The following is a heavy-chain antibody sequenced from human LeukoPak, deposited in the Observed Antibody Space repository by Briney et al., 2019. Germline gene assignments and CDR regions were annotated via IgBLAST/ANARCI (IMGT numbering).Heavy chain of an antibody. Sequence: SVKVSCKAAGGSFSGYASSWVRQAPGQGLEWMGGIIPIFGTANYAQKFQGRVTVTADESTSTAYMELSSLRSEDTAVYYCARDPSYYYGSGVPGGGWFDPWGQGTLVTVSS. D-gene: IGHD3-10*01. CDR2: IIPIFGTA. CDR3: ARDPSYYYGSGVPGGGWFDP. V-gene: IGHV1-69*13. J-gene: IGHJ5*02. CDR1: GGSFSGYA.